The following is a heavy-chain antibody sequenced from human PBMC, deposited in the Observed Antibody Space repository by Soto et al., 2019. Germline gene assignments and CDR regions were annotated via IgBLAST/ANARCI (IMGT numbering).Heavy chain of an antibody. J-gene: IGHJ4*02. CDR1: GFIFKMYW. CDR3: TRGPRPMSTGTGAY. CDR2: IYNDGTYS. Sequence: EVQLVESGGGLVPPGGSVRLSCAASGFIFKMYWMHWVRQSPGKGLVWISRIYNDGTYSDYAVSVRGRFTISRDNVNDTLYLHMNNLRAEESGLYYCTRGPRPMSTGTGAYWGQGTQVTVSS. V-gene: IGHV3-74*01. D-gene: IGHD3-9*01.